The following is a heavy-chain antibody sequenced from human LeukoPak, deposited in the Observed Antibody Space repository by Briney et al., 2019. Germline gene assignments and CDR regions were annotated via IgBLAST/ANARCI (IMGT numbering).Heavy chain of an antibody. D-gene: IGHD3-22*01. CDR3: ARGDDSSGYHFYYYYGMDV. CDR1: GFTFSTYW. J-gene: IGHJ6*02. V-gene: IGHV3-30-3*01. Sequence: GGSLRLCCAASGFTFSTYWMSWVRQAPGKGLEWVAVISYDGSNKYYADSVKGRFTISRDNSKNTLYLQMNSLRAEDTAVYYCARGDDSSGYHFYYYYGMDVWGQGTTVTVSS. CDR2: ISYDGSNK.